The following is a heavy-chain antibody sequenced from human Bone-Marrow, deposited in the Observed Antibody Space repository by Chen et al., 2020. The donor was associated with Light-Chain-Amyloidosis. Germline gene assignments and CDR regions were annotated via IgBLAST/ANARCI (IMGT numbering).Heavy chain of an antibody. CDR2: VNPNNGGI. D-gene: IGHD6-19*01. CDR3: ARDMSPGIAVSGPYGMDV. J-gene: IGHJ6*02. Sequence: QVQPVQSGAALRTPGASVKVSCKASGYTFTGYYIHWVRQAPGQGLEWVGWVNPNNGGINYAQKFQDRVSMTRHTTVSTVYMELSRLTSDDTAVYFCARDMSPGIAVSGPYGMDVWGQGITVTVSS. CDR1: GYTFTGYY. V-gene: IGHV1-2*02.